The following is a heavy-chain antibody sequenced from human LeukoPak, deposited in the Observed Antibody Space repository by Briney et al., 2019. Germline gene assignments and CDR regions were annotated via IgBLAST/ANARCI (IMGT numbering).Heavy chain of an antibody. Sequence: GGSLRLSCEASGFIFNTYAIYWVRQAPGKGLEWVSGICGSGGCTYYADSVKGRFTISRDNSKNTVYLQMNSLTADDTAVYYCAKTTVGYSSGRYPGWPADSWGQGALVTVSS. J-gene: IGHJ4*02. V-gene: IGHV3-23*01. CDR1: GFIFNTYA. CDR3: AKTTVGYSSGRYPGWPADS. D-gene: IGHD6-19*01. CDR2: ICGSGGCT.